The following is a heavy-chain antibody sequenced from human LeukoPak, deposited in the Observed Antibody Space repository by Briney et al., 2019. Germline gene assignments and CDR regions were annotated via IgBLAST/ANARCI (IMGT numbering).Heavy chain of an antibody. J-gene: IGHJ4*02. CDR1: GGSFSGYY. CDR2: INHSGST. D-gene: IGHD1-26*01. Sequence: SETLSLTCAVYGGSFSGYYWSWIRQSPGKGLEWIGEINHSGSTNYNPSLKSRVTISLGTSKNQFSLKLSSVTAADTAVYYCARGSRWELPLDYWGQGTPVTVSS. V-gene: IGHV4-34*01. CDR3: ARGSRWELPLDY.